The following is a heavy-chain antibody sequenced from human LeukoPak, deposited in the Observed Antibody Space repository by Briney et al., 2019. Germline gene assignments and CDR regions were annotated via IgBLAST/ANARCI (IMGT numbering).Heavy chain of an antibody. J-gene: IGHJ4*02. D-gene: IGHD2-8*01. CDR1: GFTFSQYW. V-gene: IGHV3-7*01. CDR2: IKEDGSEK. CDR3: ARDRENNANDY. Sequence: PGGSLRLSCAASGFTFSQYWMGWVRQAPGKGLDWVANIKEDGSEKYYVDSVKGRFTISRDNTKNSLYLEMNSLRAEDTAVYFCARDRENNANDYWGQGTLVTVSS.